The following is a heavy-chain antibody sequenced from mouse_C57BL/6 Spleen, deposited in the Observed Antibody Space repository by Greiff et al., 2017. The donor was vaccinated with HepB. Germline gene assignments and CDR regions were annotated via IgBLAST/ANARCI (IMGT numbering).Heavy chain of an antibody. CDR3: ARTDY. J-gene: IGHJ2*01. CDR1: GYTFTSYW. Sequence: QVQLQQPGAELVKPGASVKLSCKASGYTFTSYWMQWVKQRPGQGLEWIGEIDPSDSYTNYNQKFKGKATVTVDTSSSTTYMQLSSLTSEDSAVYYCARTDYWGQGTTLTVSS. CDR2: IDPSDSYT. V-gene: IGHV1-50*01.